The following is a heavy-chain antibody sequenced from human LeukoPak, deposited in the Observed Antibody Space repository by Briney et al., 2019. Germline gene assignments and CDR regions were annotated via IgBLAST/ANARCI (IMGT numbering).Heavy chain of an antibody. CDR3: AIMPASGIPPGYYYVDV. CDR1: GEFFSGYY. J-gene: IGHJ6*03. CDR2: TDHSGST. D-gene: IGHD2-2*02. V-gene: IGHV4-34*01. Sequence: SETLSLTYAVCGEFFSGYYWTWIRQAPGKGLEWIGETDHSGSTIYNPSLMSRVAISVDTSKNPFSLPLSSVIAADPSIYYCAIMPASGIPPGYYYVDVWGKGTTVTVSS.